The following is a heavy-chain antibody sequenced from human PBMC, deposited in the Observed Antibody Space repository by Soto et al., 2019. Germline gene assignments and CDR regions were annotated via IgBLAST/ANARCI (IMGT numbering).Heavy chain of an antibody. Sequence: SVKVCFKASGGPFSTYSVNLVRQAPGQGLEWMGGIIPLFGTTNYAQKFKGRVTITADESTSTAYMELSSLRAEDAAVYYCARGATHGSSWYFWFDPWGQGTMVTVSS. J-gene: IGHJ5*02. D-gene: IGHD6-13*01. V-gene: IGHV1-69*13. CDR1: GGPFSTYS. CDR2: IIPLFGTT. CDR3: ARGATHGSSWYFWFDP.